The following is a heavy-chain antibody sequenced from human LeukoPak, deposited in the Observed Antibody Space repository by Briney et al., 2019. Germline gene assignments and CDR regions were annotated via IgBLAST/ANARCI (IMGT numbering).Heavy chain of an antibody. J-gene: IGHJ6*02. Sequence: GRSLRLSCAASGFTFSSYGMHWVRQAPGKGLEWVAVIWYDGSNKYYADSVKGRFTISRGNSKNTLYLQMDSLRAEDTAVYYCARSVWVATIYYYYGMDVWGQGTTVTVSS. CDR2: IWYDGSNK. CDR3: ARSVWVATIYYYYGMDV. CDR1: GFTFSSYG. D-gene: IGHD5-24*01. V-gene: IGHV3-33*01.